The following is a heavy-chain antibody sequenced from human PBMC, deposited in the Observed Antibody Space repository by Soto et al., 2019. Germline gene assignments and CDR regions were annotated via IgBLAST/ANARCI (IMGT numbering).Heavy chain of an antibody. CDR3: ARGWQECTSTYFSYIYDGLDV. Sequence: QVQLVQSGAEVKKPGASVRVSCKASGYIFNHYGIGWVRQAPGQGLEWMGWISAYNGNTHYAGSLQGRVTMTTDTSTSTADMELSSLRSDDTAVDYCARGWQECTSTYFSYIYDGLDVCGQGTTVTVSS. D-gene: IGHD2-2*01. V-gene: IGHV1-18*01. J-gene: IGHJ6*02. CDR1: GYIFNHYG. CDR2: ISAYNGNT.